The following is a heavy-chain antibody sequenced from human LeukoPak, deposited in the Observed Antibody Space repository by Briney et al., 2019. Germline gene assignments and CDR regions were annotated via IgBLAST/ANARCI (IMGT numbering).Heavy chain of an antibody. Sequence: GGSLRLSCAASGFTFSGYGMHWVRQAPGKGLEWVAVIWYDGSNKYYADSVKGRFTISRDNSKNPLYLQMNSLRAEDTAVYYCAKDQEGGNDSSGPSFDYWAREPWSPSPQ. CDR3: AKDQEGGNDSSGPSFDY. D-gene: IGHD3-22*01. V-gene: IGHV3-33*06. CDR2: IWYDGSNK. J-gene: IGHJ4*02. CDR1: GFTFSGYG.